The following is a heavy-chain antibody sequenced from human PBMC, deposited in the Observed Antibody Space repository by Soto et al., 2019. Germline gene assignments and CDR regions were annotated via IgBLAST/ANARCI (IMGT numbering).Heavy chain of an antibody. CDR1: GGSITSSTYY. CDR3: ARSEVATRKHDAFDI. Sequence: QLQLQESGPGLVKPSETLSLTCTVSGGSITSSTYYWGWIRQPPGKALEWIGNSYYSGSTYYNPSLESRVTISVDTSKNHFSLKLSSVTAADTAVYYCARSEVATRKHDAFDIWGQGTMVTVSS. J-gene: IGHJ3*02. CDR2: SYYSGST. D-gene: IGHD5-12*01. V-gene: IGHV4-39*02.